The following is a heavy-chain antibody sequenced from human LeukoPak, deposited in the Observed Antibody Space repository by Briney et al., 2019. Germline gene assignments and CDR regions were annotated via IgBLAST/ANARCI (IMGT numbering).Heavy chain of an antibody. CDR2: INPNSGGT. CDR1: GYTFTGYY. V-gene: IGHV1-2*02. J-gene: IGHJ6*02. Sequence: ASVKVSCKASGYTFTGYYMHWVRQAPGQGLEWMGWINPNSGGTNYAQKFQGRVTMTRDTSISTAYMELSRLRSDDTAVYYCARVLCNWNGGMCYYYGMDVWGQGTTVTVSS. D-gene: IGHD1-20*01. CDR3: ARVLCNWNGGMCYYYGMDV.